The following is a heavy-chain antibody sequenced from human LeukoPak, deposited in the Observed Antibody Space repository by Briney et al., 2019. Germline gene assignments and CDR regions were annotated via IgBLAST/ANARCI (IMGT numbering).Heavy chain of an antibody. V-gene: IGHV1-18*01. D-gene: IGHD2-2*01. J-gene: IGHJ1*01. Sequence: ASVKVSCKTSGYPFTSFGVSWVRQAPGQGLEWMGWISPYNGNTNFAQRFQGRLTLTTDTSTSTVYMELRYLRSDDTAVYFCARARRVQVIPVAESAEYFDHWGQGTLVTVSS. CDR2: ISPYNGNT. CDR3: ARARRVQVIPVAESAEYFDH. CDR1: GYPFTSFG.